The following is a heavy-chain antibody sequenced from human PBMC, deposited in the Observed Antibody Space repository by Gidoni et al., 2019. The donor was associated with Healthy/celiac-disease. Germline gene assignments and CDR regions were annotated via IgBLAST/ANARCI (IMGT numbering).Heavy chain of an antibody. CDR2: IIPILGIA. CDR3: ARGGLWSGYYTPNWFDP. J-gene: IGHJ5*02. Sequence: QVQLVQSGAEVKKPGSSVKVSCKASGGTFSSYAISWVRQAPGQGLEWMGRIIPILGIANYAQKFQGRVTITADKSTSTAYMELSSLRSEDTAVYYCARGGLWSGYYTPNWFDPWGQGTLVTVSS. V-gene: IGHV1-69*04. CDR1: GGTFSSYA. D-gene: IGHD3-3*01.